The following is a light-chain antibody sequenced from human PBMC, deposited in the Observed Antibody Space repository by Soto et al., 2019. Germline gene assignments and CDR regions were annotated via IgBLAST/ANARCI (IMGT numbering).Light chain of an antibody. J-gene: IGKJ4*01. V-gene: IGKV3-20*01. CDR1: QSLSGSR. CDR2: GAS. CDR3: QQYSNLPLT. Sequence: IVLTQSPATLSLSPGERATLSCRASQSLSGSRLAWYQQKPGLGPRVLVYGASSRAPGIPDRFSGSGSGTDFTLTISRLEPEDFAVYYCQQYSNLPLTFGGGTKVDIK.